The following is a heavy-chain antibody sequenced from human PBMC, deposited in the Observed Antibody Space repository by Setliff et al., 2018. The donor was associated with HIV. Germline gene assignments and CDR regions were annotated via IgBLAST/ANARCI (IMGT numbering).Heavy chain of an antibody. CDR1: GGSISSGGYF. D-gene: IGHD6-19*01. Sequence: SETLSLTCSVSGGSISSGGYFWSWIRQLPGKGLEWIGYIYYSGSTYYNPSLKSRVTISVDTSKNQFSLKLRSVTAADTAVYYCARAPGRWLQLGVDYWGQGTLVTVSS. V-gene: IGHV4-31*03. CDR2: IYYSGST. J-gene: IGHJ4*02. CDR3: ARAPGRWLQLGVDY.